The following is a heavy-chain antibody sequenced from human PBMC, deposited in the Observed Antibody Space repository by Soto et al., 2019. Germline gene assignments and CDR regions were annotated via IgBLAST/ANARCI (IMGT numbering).Heavy chain of an antibody. V-gene: IGHV1-69*13. D-gene: IGHD6-19*01. CDR2: IIPIFGTA. J-gene: IGHJ6*02. Sequence: SVKVSCKASGGTFSSYAVSWGRQAPGQGLEWMGGIIPIFGTANYAQKFQGRVTITADESTSTAYMELSSLRSEDTAVYYCASRSGYSSGWYSEIDYYSGMDVWGQGTTVTVSS. CDR1: GGTFSSYA. CDR3: ASRSGYSSGWYSEIDYYSGMDV.